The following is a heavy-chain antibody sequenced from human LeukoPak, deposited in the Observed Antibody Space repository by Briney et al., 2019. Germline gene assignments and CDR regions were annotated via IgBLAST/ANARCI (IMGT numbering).Heavy chain of an antibody. CDR3: ARVGIDDSGNIIKYFFDY. CDR1: GAPISTYQ. J-gene: IGHJ4*02. V-gene: IGHV4-59*01. CDR2: IYYSGSA. D-gene: IGHD4-23*01. Sequence: PSEPLSLPCTVSGAPISTYQWSWIRRPPGKGLEWIGNIYYSGSANYNPSLKSRVIISVDTSKNQFSLKLSPVTAADTALYYCARVGIDDSGNIIKYFFDYWGQGTLVTVSS.